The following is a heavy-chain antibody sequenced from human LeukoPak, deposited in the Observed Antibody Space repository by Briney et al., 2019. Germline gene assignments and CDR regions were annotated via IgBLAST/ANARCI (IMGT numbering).Heavy chain of an antibody. J-gene: IGHJ3*02. V-gene: IGHV4-39*07. Sequence: KSSETLSLTCTVSGGSISSSSYYWGWIRQPPGKGLEWIGNIYYSGSTYYNPSLKSRVTISVDTSKNQFSLNLNSVTAADTAVYYCARDTGSFPHVSFDIWGQGTMVTVSS. CDR1: GGSISSSSYY. CDR2: IYYSGST. CDR3: ARDTGSFPHVSFDI. D-gene: IGHD1-26*01.